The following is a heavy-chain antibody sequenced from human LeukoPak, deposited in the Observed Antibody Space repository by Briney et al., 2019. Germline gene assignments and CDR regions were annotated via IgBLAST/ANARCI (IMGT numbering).Heavy chain of an antibody. CDR1: GFTFSSYA. CDR3: ARNGGYSYGYDPYYFDY. J-gene: IGHJ4*02. V-gene: IGHV3-30*04. D-gene: IGHD5-18*01. Sequence: PGGSLRLSRAASGFTFSSYAMHWVRQAPGKGLEWVAVISYDGSNKYYAESVKGRFTISRDNSKNTLYLQMNSLRAEDTAVYYCARNGGYSYGYDPYYFDYWGQGTLVTVSS. CDR2: ISYDGSNK.